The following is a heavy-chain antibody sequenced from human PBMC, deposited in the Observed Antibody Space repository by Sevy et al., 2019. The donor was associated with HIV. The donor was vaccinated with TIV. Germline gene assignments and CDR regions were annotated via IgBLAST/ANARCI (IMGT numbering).Heavy chain of an antibody. CDR2: TRDKADGYTT. CDR1: GFTLSDHC. CDR3: ATHAGIAAAGRVFDY. Sequence: GGSLRLSCVASGFTLSDHCMEWVRQAPGKGLEWVGRTRDKADGYTTEDAASVKGRFTISRDESKNSLYVQMNSLKTEDTAVYYCATHAGIAAAGRVFDYWGQGSLVTVSS. D-gene: IGHD6-13*01. V-gene: IGHV3-72*01. J-gene: IGHJ4*02.